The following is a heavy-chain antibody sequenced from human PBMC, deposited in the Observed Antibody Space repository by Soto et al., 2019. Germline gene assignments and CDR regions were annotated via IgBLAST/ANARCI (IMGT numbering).Heavy chain of an antibody. CDR3: ARRQQWLAGYFDY. V-gene: IGHV4-39*01. J-gene: IGHJ4*02. CDR1: GDSISSSGFY. D-gene: IGHD6-19*01. CDR2: IYYSGST. Sequence: SETLSLTCAVSGDSISSSGFYWGWIRQPPGKGLEWIGSIYYSGSTYYNPSLKSRVTISVDTSKSQFSLKMRSVTTADTAVYYCARRQQWLAGYFDYWGQGTLVTVSS.